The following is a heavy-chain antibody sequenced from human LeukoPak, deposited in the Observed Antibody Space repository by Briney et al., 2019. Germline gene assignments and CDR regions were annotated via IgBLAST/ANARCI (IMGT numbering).Heavy chain of an antibody. Sequence: PGRSLRLSCAASGFTFSRYGMHWVRQAPGKGLEWVAVIWYDGSNKYYGDSVKGRFTISRDNSKNTLYLQMNSLRAEDTALYYCARVRLANTPEFFQHWGQGTLVTVSS. CDR3: ARVRLANTPEFFQH. CDR2: IWYDGSNK. V-gene: IGHV3-33*01. CDR1: GFTFSRYG. J-gene: IGHJ1*01. D-gene: IGHD3-9*01.